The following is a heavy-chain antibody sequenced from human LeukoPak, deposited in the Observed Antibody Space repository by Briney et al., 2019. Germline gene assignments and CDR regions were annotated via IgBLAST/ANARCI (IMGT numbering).Heavy chain of an antibody. CDR2: TIPIFGTA. CDR3: ARDPVGDYDYVWGSYRFDY. D-gene: IGHD3-16*02. Sequence: SVKVSCKASGGTFSSYAISWVRQAPGQGLEWMGRTIPIFGTANYAQKFQGRVTITTDESTSTAYMEPSSLRSENTAVYYCARDPVGDYDYVWGSYRFDYWGQGTLVAVSS. V-gene: IGHV1-69*05. CDR1: GGTFSSYA. J-gene: IGHJ4*02.